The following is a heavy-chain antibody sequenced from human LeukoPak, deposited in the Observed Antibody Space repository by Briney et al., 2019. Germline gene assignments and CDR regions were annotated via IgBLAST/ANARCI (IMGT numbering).Heavy chain of an antibody. V-gene: IGHV3-30-3*01. CDR1: GFTFSSYA. CDR2: ISYDGSNK. Sequence: GGSLRLSCAASGFTFSSYAMHWVRQAPGKGLEWVAVISYDGSNKYYADSVKGRFTISRDNSKNTLYLQMNSLRAEDTAVYYCARAQEYYYYYGMDVWGQGTTVTVSS. J-gene: IGHJ6*02. CDR3: ARAQEYYYYYGMDV.